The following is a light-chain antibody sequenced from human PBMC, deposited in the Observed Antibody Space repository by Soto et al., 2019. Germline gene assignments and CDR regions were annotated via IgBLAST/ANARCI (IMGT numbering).Light chain of an antibody. CDR1: QSISSY. V-gene: IGKV1-39*01. Sequence: DIQMTQSPSSLSASVGDIVTITFPASQSISSYLNWYQEKPGKAPKLLIYAASSLQSGVPGRFRGSGSETEFTLTITYLQPEDFATYYCQQGYSIHALTFGGGTKVDI. CDR3: QQGYSIHALT. J-gene: IGKJ4*01. CDR2: AAS.